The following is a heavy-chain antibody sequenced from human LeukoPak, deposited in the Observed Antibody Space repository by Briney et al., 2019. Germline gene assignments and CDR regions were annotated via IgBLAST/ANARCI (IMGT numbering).Heavy chain of an antibody. CDR2: MNPNSGNT. CDR3: AKGQTPSYYYDSSGYYQYHYYYGMDV. J-gene: IGHJ6*02. V-gene: IGHV1-8*01. CDR1: GYTFTSYA. Sequence: ASVKVSCKASGYTFTSYAINWVRQATGQGLEWMGWMNPNSGNTGYTQKFQGRVTMTRNTSISTAYMELSSLRSEDTAVYYCAKGQTPSYYYDSSGYYQYHYYYGMDVWGQGTTVTVSS. D-gene: IGHD3-22*01.